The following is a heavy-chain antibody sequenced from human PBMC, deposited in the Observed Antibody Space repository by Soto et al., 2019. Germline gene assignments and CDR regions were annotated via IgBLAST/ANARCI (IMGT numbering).Heavy chain of an antibody. V-gene: IGHV1-8*01. CDR2: MNPNSGNT. CDR1: GYTFTSYD. Sequence: ASVKVSCKASGYTFTSYDINWVRQATGQGLEWMGWMNPNSGNTGYAQKFQGRVTMTRNTSISTAYMELSSLRSEDTAVDYCARGPGYCSGGSCSRSYAFDIWGQGTMVTVSS. J-gene: IGHJ3*02. CDR3: ARGPGYCSGGSCSRSYAFDI. D-gene: IGHD2-15*01.